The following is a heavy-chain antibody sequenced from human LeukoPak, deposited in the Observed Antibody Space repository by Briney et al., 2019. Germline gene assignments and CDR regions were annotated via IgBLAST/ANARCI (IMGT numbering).Heavy chain of an antibody. D-gene: IGHD3-9*01. J-gene: IGHJ3*01. V-gene: IGHV4-39*01. CDR2: LYYSGRT. CDR3: APSINFDAFDV. Sequence: SETLSLTCAVSGGSISSSSYYWGWIRQPPGKGLEWLGSLYYSGRTYYNPSLKSRLTISVDTSTNQFSLKLSSLTAGDTAVYYCAPSINFDAFDVWGQGTKVTVSS. CDR1: GGSISSSSYY.